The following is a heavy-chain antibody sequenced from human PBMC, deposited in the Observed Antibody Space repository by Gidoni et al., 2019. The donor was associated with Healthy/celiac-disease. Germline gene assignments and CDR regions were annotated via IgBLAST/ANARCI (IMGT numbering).Heavy chain of an antibody. V-gene: IGHV4-38-2*02. CDR3: ARDVASGSYPEHFDY. J-gene: IGHJ4*02. CDR1: GYSISSGYY. Sequence: QVQLQESGPGLVKPSETLSLTCAVSGYSISSGYYWGWIRQPPGKGLEWIGSIYHSGSTYYNPSLKSRVTISVDTSKNQFSLKLSSVTAADTAVYYCARDVASGSYPEHFDYWGQGTLVTVSS. CDR2: IYHSGST. D-gene: IGHD1-26*01.